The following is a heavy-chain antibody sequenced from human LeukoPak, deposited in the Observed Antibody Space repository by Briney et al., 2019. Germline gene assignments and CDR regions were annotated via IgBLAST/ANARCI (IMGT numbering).Heavy chain of an antibody. CDR1: GFTFSSYA. J-gene: IGHJ3*02. CDR3: AKDLRTDSSSWYPRDEIAFDI. Sequence: GGSLRLSCAASGFTFSSYAMSRVRQAPGKGLEWVSAISGSGGSTYYADSVKGRFTISRDNSKNTLYLQMNSLRAEDTAVYYCAKDLRTDSSSWYPRDEIAFDIWGQGTMVTVSS. CDR2: ISGSGGST. V-gene: IGHV3-23*01. D-gene: IGHD6-13*01.